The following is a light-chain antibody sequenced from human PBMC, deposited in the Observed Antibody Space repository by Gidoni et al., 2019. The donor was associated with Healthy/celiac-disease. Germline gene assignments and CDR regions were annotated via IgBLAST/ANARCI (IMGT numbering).Light chain of an antibody. Sequence: DIQMTQSPSSLSASVGDRVTITFQASQDISNYLNWYQQKPGKAPKLLIYDASNLETGVPSRFSGSGSGTDFTLTISSMQPEDIATYYCQQYDNLRITFGPGIKVDIK. V-gene: IGKV1-33*01. CDR1: QDISNY. CDR3: QQYDNLRIT. CDR2: DAS. J-gene: IGKJ3*01.